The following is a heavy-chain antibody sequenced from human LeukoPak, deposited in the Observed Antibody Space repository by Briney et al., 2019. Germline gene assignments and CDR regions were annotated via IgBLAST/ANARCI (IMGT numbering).Heavy chain of an antibody. CDR1: GFTFSSYS. D-gene: IGHD2-15*01. CDR3: AREDYCSGGSCYGY. J-gene: IGHJ4*02. Sequence: GGSPRLSCAASGFTFSSYSMNWVRQAPGKGLEWVSSISSSSSYIYYADSVKGRFTISRDNAKNSLYLQMNSLRAEDTAVYYCAREDYCSGGSCYGYWGQGTLVTVSS. CDR2: ISSSSSYI. V-gene: IGHV3-21*01.